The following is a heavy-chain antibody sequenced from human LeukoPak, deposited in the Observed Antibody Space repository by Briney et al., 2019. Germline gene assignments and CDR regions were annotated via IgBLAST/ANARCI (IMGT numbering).Heavy chain of an antibody. D-gene: IGHD3-22*01. Sequence: GRSLRLSCAASGFTFSSYAMHWVRQAPGKGLEWVANIKQDGSEKYYVDSVKGRFTISRDNAKNSLYLQMNSLRAEDTAVYYCGNYYDSSGYYVWGQGTLVTVSS. V-gene: IGHV3-7*01. CDR3: GNYYDSSGYYV. CDR2: IKQDGSEK. J-gene: IGHJ4*02. CDR1: GFTFSSYA.